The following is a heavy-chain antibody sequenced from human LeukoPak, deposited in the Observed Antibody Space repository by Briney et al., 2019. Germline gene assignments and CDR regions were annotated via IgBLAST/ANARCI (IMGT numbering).Heavy chain of an antibody. V-gene: IGHV1-69*04. D-gene: IGHD4-17*01. CDR2: IIPILGIA. CDR1: GGTFSSYA. J-gene: IGHJ4*02. Sequence: GASVKVSCKASGGTFSSYAISWVRQAPGQGLEWMGRIIPILGIANYAQKFQGRVTITADKSTSTAYMELSSLRSEDTAVYYCARDLSTVTTPEDYWGQGTLVTVSS. CDR3: ARDLSTVTTPEDY.